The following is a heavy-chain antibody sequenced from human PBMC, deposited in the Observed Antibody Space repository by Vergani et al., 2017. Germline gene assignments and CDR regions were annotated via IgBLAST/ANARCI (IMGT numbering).Heavy chain of an antibody. Sequence: EVQLVESGGGLVQPGGSLRLSCAASGFTFRSYDMHWVRQATGKGLEWVSAIGTAGDTYYPGSVKGRFTISRENAKNSLYLQMNSLRAGDTAIYYCARAVSTTVADPPGYWGQGTLVTVSS. CDR3: ARAVSTTVADPPGY. CDR2: IGTAGDT. J-gene: IGHJ4*02. V-gene: IGHV3-13*01. CDR1: GFTFRSYD. D-gene: IGHD4-23*01.